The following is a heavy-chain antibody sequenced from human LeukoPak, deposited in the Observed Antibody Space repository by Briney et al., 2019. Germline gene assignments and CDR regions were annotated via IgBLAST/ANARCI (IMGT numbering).Heavy chain of an antibody. Sequence: ASVKVSCKASGYTFTGYYIHWVRQAPGQGLEWMGWVNPNSGGTNSAQTFQGRVTMTRDTSIRTAYMELSRLRSDDTAVYYCAREGEGEDGTGHHNWYFDLWGRGTLVTVSS. CDR1: GYTFTGYY. CDR2: VNPNSGGT. J-gene: IGHJ2*01. V-gene: IGHV1-2*02. D-gene: IGHD2-8*02. CDR3: AREGEGEDGTGHHNWYFDL.